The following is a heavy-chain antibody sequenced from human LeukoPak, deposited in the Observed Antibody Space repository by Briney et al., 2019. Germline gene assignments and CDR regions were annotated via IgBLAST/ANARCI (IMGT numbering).Heavy chain of an antibody. CDR2: IYYSGSP. Sequence: SETLSLTCSVSGGSISSYHWSWIRQPPGKGLDWIGYIYYSGSPNYNPSLESRVTISVDTSKNQFSLKLSSVTAADTAVYYCARWDYGSETYGLDYWGQGTLVTVSS. V-gene: IGHV4-59*01. CDR3: ARWDYGSETYGLDY. CDR1: GGSISSYH. J-gene: IGHJ4*02. D-gene: IGHD3-10*01.